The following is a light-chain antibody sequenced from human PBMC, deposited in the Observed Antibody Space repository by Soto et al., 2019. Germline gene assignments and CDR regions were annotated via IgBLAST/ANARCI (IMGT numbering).Light chain of an antibody. V-gene: IGKV3-11*01. CDR2: DAS. J-gene: IGKJ4*01. CDR3: QQRSNWFLT. CDR1: QSVSRY. Sequence: ELVLTQSPATLSLSPGERATLSCRARQSVSRYLAWYQQKPGQAPRLLIYDASNRATGIPGRFSGSGSGTDFTLTISSLETEDFAVYYCQQRSNWFLTFGGGTKVEIK.